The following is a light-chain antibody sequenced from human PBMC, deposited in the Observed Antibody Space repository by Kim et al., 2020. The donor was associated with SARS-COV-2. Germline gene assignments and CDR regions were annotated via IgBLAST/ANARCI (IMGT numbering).Light chain of an antibody. Sequence: DIQMTQSPSSLSASVGDRVTITCRASQGIGSYLAWYQQKPGKVPKLLIYAASTLQSGVPSRFSGSGSGTDFTLTITSLQPEDVATYYCQKYNSALLTFGGGTKLEI. J-gene: IGKJ4*01. CDR3: QKYNSALLT. CDR2: AAS. CDR1: QGIGSY. V-gene: IGKV1-27*01.